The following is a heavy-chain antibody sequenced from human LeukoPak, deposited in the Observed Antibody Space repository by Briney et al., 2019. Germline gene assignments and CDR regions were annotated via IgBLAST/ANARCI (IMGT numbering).Heavy chain of an antibody. CDR1: GFTFSNYA. Sequence: GGSLILSCAASGFTFSNYAMHWVRQAPGKGLEYVSAITTNGGSTYYANSVKGRFTISRDNSKNTLYLQMGSLRAEDMAVYYCARGWVLWDYWGQGTLVTVSS. J-gene: IGHJ4*02. CDR3: ARGWVLWDY. V-gene: IGHV3-64*01. D-gene: IGHD2/OR15-2a*01. CDR2: ITTNGGST.